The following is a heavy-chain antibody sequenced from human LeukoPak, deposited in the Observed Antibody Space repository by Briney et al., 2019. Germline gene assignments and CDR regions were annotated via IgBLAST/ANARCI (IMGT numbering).Heavy chain of an antibody. CDR1: GYTLTELS. Sequence: ASVKVSCKVSGYTLTELSMHWVRQAPGKVLEWMGGFDPEDGETIYAQKFQGRVTMTEDTSTDTAYMELSSLRSEDTAVYYCATDRYCSSTSCYDYWGQGTLVTVSS. D-gene: IGHD2-2*01. CDR3: ATDRYCSSTSCYDY. V-gene: IGHV1-24*01. J-gene: IGHJ4*02. CDR2: FDPEDGET.